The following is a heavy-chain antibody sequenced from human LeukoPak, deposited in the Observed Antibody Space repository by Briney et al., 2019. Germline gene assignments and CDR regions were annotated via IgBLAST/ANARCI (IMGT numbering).Heavy chain of an antibody. CDR2: ISSSGSTI. CDR1: GFTFSSYA. D-gene: IGHD6-19*01. CDR3: ARQGGWYYYYGMDV. Sequence: GGSLRLSCAASGFTFSSYAMSWVRQAPGKGLEWVSHISSSGSTIYYADSVKGRFTISRDNAKNSLYLQMNSLRAEDTAVYYCARQGGWYYYYGMDVWGQGTTVTVSS. J-gene: IGHJ6*02. V-gene: IGHV3-48*03.